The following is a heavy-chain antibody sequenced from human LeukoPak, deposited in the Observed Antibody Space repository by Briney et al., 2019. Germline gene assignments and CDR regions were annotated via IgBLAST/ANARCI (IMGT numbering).Heavy chain of an antibody. J-gene: IGHJ3*02. CDR1: GFTVSNNY. CDR2: IYSGGST. CDR3: ARDKDGITIFGVVTLGAFDI. V-gene: IGHV3-66*01. Sequence: GGSLRLSCAASGFTVSNNYMSWVRQAPGKGLEWVSVIYSGGSTYYADSVKGRFTISRDNSKNTLYLQMNSLRAEDTAVYYYARDKDGITIFGVVTLGAFDIWGQGTMVTVSS. D-gene: IGHD3-3*01.